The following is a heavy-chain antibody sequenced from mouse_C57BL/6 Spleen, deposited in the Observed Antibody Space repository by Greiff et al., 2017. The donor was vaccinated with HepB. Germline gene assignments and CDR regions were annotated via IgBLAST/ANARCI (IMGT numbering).Heavy chain of an antibody. V-gene: IGHV1-82*01. CDR2: IYPGGGDT. D-gene: IGHD2-1*01. CDR1: GYAFSSYW. Sequence: QVQLQQSGPELVKPGASVKISCKASGYAFSSYWMNWVQQRPGKGLEWIGRIYPGGGDTNYTGKFKGKVTLTADKSSSTAYMQLSSLTSEDSAVYFCARIYYGNFYWYFDVWGTGTTVTVSS. CDR3: ARIYYGNFYWYFDV. J-gene: IGHJ1*03.